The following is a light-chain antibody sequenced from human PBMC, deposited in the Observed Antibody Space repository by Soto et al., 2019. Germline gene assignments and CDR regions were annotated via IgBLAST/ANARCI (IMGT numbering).Light chain of an antibody. Sequence: QSVLTLPAAVSGSPGQSITISCTGTSSDLAIYKYVSWYQQQPGKAPKLMIYQVTNRPSGVSNRFSGSRSGNRASLTISGLQAEDEADYFCKSYAFSTTYVFGSGNKVTVL. J-gene: IGLJ1*01. CDR3: KSYAFSTTYV. CDR1: SSDLAIYKY. CDR2: QVT. V-gene: IGLV2-14*01.